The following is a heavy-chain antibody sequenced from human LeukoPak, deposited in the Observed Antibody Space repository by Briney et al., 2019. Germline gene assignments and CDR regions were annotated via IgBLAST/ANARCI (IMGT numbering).Heavy chain of an antibody. Sequence: SDTLSLTCAVYGGSFSGYYWSWIRQPPGEGLEWIGEINHSGSTNYNPSLTSRVTISVDTSKNQFSLKLSSVAASDPAVHYCATGGGVQLERRYYYGMDVWGKGTTVTVSS. J-gene: IGHJ6*04. CDR1: GGSFSGYY. V-gene: IGHV4-34*01. D-gene: IGHD1-1*01. CDR3: ATGGGVQLERRYYYGMDV. CDR2: INHSGST.